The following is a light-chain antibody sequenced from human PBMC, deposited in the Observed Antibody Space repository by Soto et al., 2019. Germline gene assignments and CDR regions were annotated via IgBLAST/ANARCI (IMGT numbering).Light chain of an antibody. CDR3: QQRSKWPIT. V-gene: IGKV3-11*01. Sequence: EIVMTQSPATLSVSPGQRAPLSCRASQSVSTTVAWYHQKPGQAPRLFIYDASNRATGIPARFSGSGSGTDFTLTISSLEPEDFAVYYCQQRSKWPITFGQGTRLEIK. CDR2: DAS. CDR1: QSVSTT. J-gene: IGKJ5*01.